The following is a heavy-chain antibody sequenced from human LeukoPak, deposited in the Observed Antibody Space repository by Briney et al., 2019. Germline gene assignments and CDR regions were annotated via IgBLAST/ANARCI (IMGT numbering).Heavy chain of an antibody. Sequence: PSGTLSLTRAVSGGSISSSNWWSWVRQAPGKGLEWVSAISGSGGSTYYADSVKGRFTISRDNSKNTLYLQMNSLRAEDTAVYYCAKDTGYSYGYCLDYWGQGTLVTVSS. J-gene: IGHJ4*02. D-gene: IGHD5-18*01. CDR1: GGSISSSN. CDR3: AKDTGYSYGYCLDY. CDR2: ISGSGGST. V-gene: IGHV3-23*01.